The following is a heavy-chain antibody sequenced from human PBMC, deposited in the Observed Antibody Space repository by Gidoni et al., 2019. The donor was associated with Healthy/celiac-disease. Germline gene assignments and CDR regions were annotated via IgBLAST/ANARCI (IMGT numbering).Heavy chain of an antibody. CDR3: AREGGIYYGSGSYHKHNWFDP. D-gene: IGHD3-10*01. J-gene: IGHJ5*02. Sequence: QVQLQQWGAGLFKPSVTLSLTCAVYGGSSSGYSWSWIRQPPGKGLEWIGEINHSGSTNYNPSLKSRVTISVDTSKNQFSLKLSSVTAADTAVYYCAREGGIYYGSGSYHKHNWFDPWGQGTLVTVSS. V-gene: IGHV4-34*01. CDR1: GGSSSGYS. CDR2: INHSGST.